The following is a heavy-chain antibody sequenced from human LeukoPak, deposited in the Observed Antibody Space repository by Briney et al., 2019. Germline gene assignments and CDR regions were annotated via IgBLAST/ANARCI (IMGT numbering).Heavy chain of an antibody. Sequence: PGGSLRLSCAASGFTFSSYAMSWVRQAPGKGLEWVSAISGSGGSTYYADSVKGRFTISRDNSKHTLYLQMNSLRAEDTAVYYCAKGSIITMIVVVTPYFDYWGQGTLVTVSS. CDR2: ISGSGGST. CDR3: AKGSIITMIVVVTPYFDY. V-gene: IGHV3-23*01. CDR1: GFTFSSYA. D-gene: IGHD3-22*01. J-gene: IGHJ4*02.